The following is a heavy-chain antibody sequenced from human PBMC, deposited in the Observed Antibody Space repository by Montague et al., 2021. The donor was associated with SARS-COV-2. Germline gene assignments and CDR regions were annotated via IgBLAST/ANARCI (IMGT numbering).Heavy chain of an antibody. CDR1: GGSFSDYH. D-gene: IGHD1-1*01. V-gene: IGHV4-34*01. CDR3: ARGAPGY. J-gene: IGHJ4*02. CDR2: INYGGST. Sequence: SETLSLTCAVYGGSFSDYHWTWIRQSPGEGLEWIGKINYGGSTKYNPSLKSRVTITIDTSKNQFSLELTSVTAADTAVYYCARGAPGYWGQGTLVTVSS.